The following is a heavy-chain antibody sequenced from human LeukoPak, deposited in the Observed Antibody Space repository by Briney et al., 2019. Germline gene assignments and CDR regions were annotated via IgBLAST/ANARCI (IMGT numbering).Heavy chain of an antibody. J-gene: IGHJ4*02. V-gene: IGHV1-69*13. CDR1: GGTFSSYA. CDR2: IIPIFGTA. Sequence: SVTVSCKASGGTFSSYAISWVRQAPGQGLEWMGGIIPIFGTANYAQKFQGRVTITADESTSTAYMELSSLRSEDTAVYYCARGVEMATINSFDYWGQGTLVTVSS. D-gene: IGHD5-24*01. CDR3: ARGVEMATINSFDY.